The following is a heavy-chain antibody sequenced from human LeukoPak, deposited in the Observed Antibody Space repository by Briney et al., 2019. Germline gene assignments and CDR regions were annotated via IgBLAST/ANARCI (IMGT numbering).Heavy chain of an antibody. CDR2: INPNSGGT. V-gene: IGHV1-2*02. Sequence: ASVKVTCKACGYTFTGYYMHWVRQAPGQGLEWMGWINPNSGGTNYAQKFQGRVTMTRDTSISTAYMELSRLRSDDTAVYYCARINPYCGGDCYSGWGQGTLVTVSS. CDR1: GYTFTGYY. CDR3: ARINPYCGGDCYSG. D-gene: IGHD2-21*02. J-gene: IGHJ4*02.